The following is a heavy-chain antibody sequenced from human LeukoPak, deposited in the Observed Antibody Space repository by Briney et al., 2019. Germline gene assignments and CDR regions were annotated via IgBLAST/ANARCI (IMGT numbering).Heavy chain of an antibody. Sequence: SQTLSLTCTVSGGSISSGDYYWSWIRQPPGKGLEWIGYIDYSGSTYYNPSLKSRVTISVDTSKNQFSLKLSSVTAADTAVYYCARANGDSIYYYYYYMDVWGKGTTVTVSS. CDR2: IDYSGST. J-gene: IGHJ6*03. V-gene: IGHV4-30-4*08. D-gene: IGHD4-17*01. CDR1: GGSISSGDYY. CDR3: ARANGDSIYYYYYYMDV.